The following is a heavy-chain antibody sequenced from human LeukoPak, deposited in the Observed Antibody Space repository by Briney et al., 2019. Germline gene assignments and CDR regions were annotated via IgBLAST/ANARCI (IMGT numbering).Heavy chain of an antibody. D-gene: IGHD1-14*01. CDR2: MLYSGST. V-gene: IGHV4-59*01. CDR1: GGSISGYY. J-gene: IGHJ4*02. Sequence: SETLSLTCTVSGGSISGYYWSWIRQPPGKGLEWIGYMLYSGSTNYSPSLKSRVTLSVDTSKNHFSLKLSSVTAADTAVCYCARGGMGPFDYWGQGILVTVSS. CDR3: ARGGMGPFDY.